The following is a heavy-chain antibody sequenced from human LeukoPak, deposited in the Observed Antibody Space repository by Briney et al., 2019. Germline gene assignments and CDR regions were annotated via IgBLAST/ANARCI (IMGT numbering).Heavy chain of an antibody. CDR2: IIPIFGTA. CDR1: GGTFSSYA. V-gene: IGHV1-69*13. CDR3: ARGPKGGYILIFDY. J-gene: IGHJ4*02. Sequence: ASVKVSCKASGGTFSSYAISWVRQAPGQGLEWMGGIIPIFGTANYAQKFQGRVTITADESTSTAYMELSSLRSEDTAVYYCARGPKGGYILIFDYWGQGTLVTVSS. D-gene: IGHD3-22*01.